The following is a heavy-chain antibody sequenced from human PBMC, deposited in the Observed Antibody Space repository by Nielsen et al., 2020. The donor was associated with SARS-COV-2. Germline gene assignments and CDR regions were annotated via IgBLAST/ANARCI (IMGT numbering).Heavy chain of an antibody. J-gene: IGHJ4*02. V-gene: IGHV3-9*01. D-gene: IGHD3-10*01. CDR3: AKSVRSGSYDYFDY. CDR1: GFTFSSYW. CDR2: ISWNSGSI. Sequence: SLKISCAASGFTFSSYWMHWVRQAPGKGLEWVSGISWNSGSIGYADSVKGRFTISRDNAKNSLYLQMNSLRAEDTALYYCAKSVRSGSYDYFDYWGQGTLVTVSS.